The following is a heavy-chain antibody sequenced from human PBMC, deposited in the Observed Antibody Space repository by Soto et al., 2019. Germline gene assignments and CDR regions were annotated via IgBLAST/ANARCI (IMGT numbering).Heavy chain of an antibody. D-gene: IGHD6-13*01. J-gene: IGHJ4*02. V-gene: IGHV3-13*04. Sequence: VQLVESGGGLVQPGGSLRLSCAASGFTFSSNDMHWVRQATGKGLEWVSAIGTAGDTYYPGSVKGRFTISRENAKNSLYLQMTSLRAGDTAVYYCARFAVGQLYDYWGQGTLVTVSS. CDR2: IGTAGDT. CDR3: ARFAVGQLYDY. CDR1: GFTFSSND.